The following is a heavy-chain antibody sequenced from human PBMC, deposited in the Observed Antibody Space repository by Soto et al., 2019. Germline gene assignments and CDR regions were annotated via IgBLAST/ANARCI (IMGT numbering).Heavy chain of an antibody. CDR1: GFTFSNYA. V-gene: IGHV3-23*01. Sequence: GGSLRLSCAASGFTFSNYAMNWVRQAPGRGLEWVSVISGSGGSTYYADSVKGRFTISRDNSKNTLYLQMNSLRAEDTAVYYCAKRATGTYFDYWGQGTLVTVSS. CDR3: AKRATGTYFDY. CDR2: ISGSGGST. D-gene: IGHD1-1*01. J-gene: IGHJ4*02.